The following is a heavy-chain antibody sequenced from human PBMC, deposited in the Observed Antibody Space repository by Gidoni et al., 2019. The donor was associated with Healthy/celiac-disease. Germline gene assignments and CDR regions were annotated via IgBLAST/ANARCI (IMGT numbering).Heavy chain of an antibody. D-gene: IGHD2-15*01. Sequence: QVQLVQSGAEVKKPGSSVKVSCKASGGTFSSYAISWVRQAPGQGLEWMGGIIPIFGTANYAQKFQGRVTITADESTSTAYMELSSLRSEDTAVYYCARDVVVVAADYYYGMDVWGQGTTVTVSS. V-gene: IGHV1-69*01. CDR3: ARDVVVVAADYYYGMDV. CDR2: IIPIFGTA. CDR1: GGTFSSYA. J-gene: IGHJ6*02.